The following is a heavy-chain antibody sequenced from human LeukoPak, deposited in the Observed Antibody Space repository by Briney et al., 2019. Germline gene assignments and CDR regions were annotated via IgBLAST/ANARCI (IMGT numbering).Heavy chain of an antibody. J-gene: IGHJ4*02. CDR1: GYTFTSYD. V-gene: IGHV1-8*01. CDR3: TGNYYGSGSYADFDY. Sequence: ASVKVSCKASGYTFTSYDINWVRQAPGQGLEWMGWMNPNSGDTGYPQRFQGRVTMTRDTSITTAYMELSSLRSEDTAVYYCTGNYYGSGSYADFDYWGQGTLVTVSS. CDR2: MNPNSGDT. D-gene: IGHD3-10*01.